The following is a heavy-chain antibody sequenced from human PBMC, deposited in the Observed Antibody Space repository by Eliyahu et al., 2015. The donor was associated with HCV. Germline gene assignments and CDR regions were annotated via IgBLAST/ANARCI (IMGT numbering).Heavy chain of an antibody. V-gene: IGHV4-59*08. CDR1: GXSISHYF. CDR2: VHVSGST. J-gene: IGHJ6*02. Sequence: QVHLQESGPGLVKSSXTLSLTCTVSGXSISHYFWNWIRQPPGKGLEWIGYVHVSGSTNYXPSLRSRTTISLDTPRKQFFLKLTSVTAADTAVYYCARRIQHYRGMDVWGQGATVTVSS. D-gene: IGHD2-21*01. CDR3: ARRIQHYRGMDV.